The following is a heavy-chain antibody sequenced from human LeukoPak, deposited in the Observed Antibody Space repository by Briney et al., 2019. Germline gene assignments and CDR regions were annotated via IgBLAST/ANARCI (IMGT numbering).Heavy chain of an antibody. Sequence: PGGSLRLSCAVSGFTFSDYYMSWIRQAPGKGLEWVSYISSSGSTIYYADSVKGRFTISRDNAKNSLYLQMNSLRAEDTAVYYCAKPSPPDTAMLYGMDVWGQGTTVTVSS. V-gene: IGHV3-11*01. CDR1: GFTFSDYY. CDR2: ISSSGSTI. CDR3: AKPSPPDTAMLYGMDV. D-gene: IGHD5-18*01. J-gene: IGHJ6*02.